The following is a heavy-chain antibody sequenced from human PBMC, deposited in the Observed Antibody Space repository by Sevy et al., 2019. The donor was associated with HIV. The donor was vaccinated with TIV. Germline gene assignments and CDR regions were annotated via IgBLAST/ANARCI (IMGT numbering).Heavy chain of an antibody. D-gene: IGHD2-21*02. J-gene: IGHJ4*02. CDR2: ISYSGTNK. CDR3: ERVAVDYCTDDCYHRFDY. Sequence: GGSLRLSCAASGFTFTLYAIHWVRQAPGKGLEWVALISYSGTNKYYADSVKGRFTISRDDSKNTAYLQMNNLRTDDTVVYYCERVAVDYCTDDCYHRFDYWGQGTQVTVSS. V-gene: IGHV3-30-3*01. CDR1: GFTFTLYA.